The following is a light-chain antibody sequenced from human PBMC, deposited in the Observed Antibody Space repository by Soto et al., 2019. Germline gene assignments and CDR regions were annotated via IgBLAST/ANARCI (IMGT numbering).Light chain of an antibody. CDR3: QQSYSSSTIT. V-gene: IGKV1-39*01. Sequence: DIKLTQSPSSLSASVGDRVTMTCRASETISTFLNWYQHKPGKAPRLLISAASRLQSGVPPRFSGSGSGTEFTLTINSLRPQDFASYYGQQSYSSSTITFGPGTRLEIK. CDR2: AAS. CDR1: ETISTF. J-gene: IGKJ5*01.